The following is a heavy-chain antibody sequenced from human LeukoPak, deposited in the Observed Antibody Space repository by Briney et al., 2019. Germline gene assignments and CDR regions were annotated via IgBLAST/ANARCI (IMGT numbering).Heavy chain of an antibody. D-gene: IGHD5-24*01. V-gene: IGHV4-34*01. J-gene: IGHJ4*03. CDR2: IDHRGDT. CDR3: ARGATISETGFFDF. CDR1: GASFRRYD. Sequence: SETLSLTCAVCGASFRRYDWSWTRQSPGKGLEWIAEIDHRGDTNYNPSVKSRVTISVDTSKNQFSLKMRSLSAADTAISYCARGATISETGFFDFWGQGTLVTVSS.